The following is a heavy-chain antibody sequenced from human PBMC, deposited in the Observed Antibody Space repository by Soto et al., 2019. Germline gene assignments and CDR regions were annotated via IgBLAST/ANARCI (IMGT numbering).Heavy chain of an antibody. CDR2: ISWNSGSI. V-gene: IGHV3-9*01. D-gene: IGHD4-17*01. J-gene: IGHJ4*02. CDR1: GFTFDDYA. CDR3: AKEPYRDYGDPNTHFDY. Sequence: EVQLVESGGGLVQPGRSLRLSCAASGFTFDDYAMHWVRQAPGKGLEWVSGISWNSGSIGYVDSVKGRFTISRDNAKNSLYLQMNSLRAEDTALYYCAKEPYRDYGDPNTHFDYWGQGTLVTVSS.